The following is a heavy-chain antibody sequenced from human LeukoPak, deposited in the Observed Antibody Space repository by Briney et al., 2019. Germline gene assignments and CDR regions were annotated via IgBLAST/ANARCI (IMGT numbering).Heavy chain of an antibody. CDR1: GFTFSSYS. D-gene: IGHD6-6*01. J-gene: IGHJ4*02. CDR3: ARDEYASSPGYFDY. V-gene: IGHV3-21*01. CDR2: ISSSGSYI. Sequence: GGSLRLSCAASGFTFSSYSMNWVRQAPGKGLEWVSCISSSGSYIYYADSVKGRFTISRDNAKNSLYLQMNSLRAEDTAVYYCARDEYASSPGYFDYRGQGTLVTVSS.